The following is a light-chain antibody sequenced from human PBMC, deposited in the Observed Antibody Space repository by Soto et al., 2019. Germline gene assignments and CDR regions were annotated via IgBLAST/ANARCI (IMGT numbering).Light chain of an antibody. CDR2: DAS. V-gene: IGKV3-20*01. J-gene: IGKJ2*01. CDR3: QPYNRFPQT. CDR1: QSVANSY. Sequence: EIVLTQFPGTLSMSPGDRVTLSCRTSQSVANSYLAWYQQKPGQAPRLLIFDASRRHTGIPDRFGGSRSGTGFNLSISGLETEDFAVYYCQPYNRFPQTFGQGTKLDLK.